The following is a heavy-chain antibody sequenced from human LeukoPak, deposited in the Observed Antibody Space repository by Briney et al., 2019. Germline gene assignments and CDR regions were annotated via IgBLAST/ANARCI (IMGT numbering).Heavy chain of an antibody. V-gene: IGHV3-7*03. CDR1: GFTFSSYW. D-gene: IGHD6-19*01. Sequence: GGSLRLSCAASGFTFSSYWMSWVRQAPGKGLEWVAHIKQDGSEKYYVDSVKGRFTISRDNAKNSLYLQMNSLRAEDTAVYYCARDGAVAGTYYYYGMDVWGQGTTVTVSS. CDR2: IKQDGSEK. J-gene: IGHJ6*02. CDR3: ARDGAVAGTYYYYGMDV.